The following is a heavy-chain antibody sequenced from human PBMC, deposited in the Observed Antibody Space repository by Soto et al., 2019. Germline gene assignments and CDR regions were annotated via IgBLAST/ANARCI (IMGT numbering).Heavy chain of an antibody. CDR2: INPSGGST. CDR3: ARVVFYDSSASSDS. Sequence: QVQLVQSGTEVKEPGASVMLSCKASGYTFTIYYIHWVRQAPGQGLEWMGIINPSGGSTTYAQNFQGRVTMTRDTSTSTVYMELSSLRSEDTAVYYCARVVFYDSSASSDSWGQGTLVTVSS. J-gene: IGHJ4*02. V-gene: IGHV1-46*01. D-gene: IGHD3-22*01. CDR1: GYTFTIYY.